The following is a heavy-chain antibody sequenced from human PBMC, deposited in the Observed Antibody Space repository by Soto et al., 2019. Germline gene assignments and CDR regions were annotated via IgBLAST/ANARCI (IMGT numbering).Heavy chain of an antibody. J-gene: IGHJ4*02. CDR3: AKKVGYYCWSGYGNIDY. CDR2: VSGSGTGT. Sequence: EVQLLESGGGLVQPGGSLRLSCAASGFTFSSYAMNWVRQAPGKGLERVSSVSGSGTGTYYADSVQGRFTISRDNSKNTLYLQMNSLRAEDTALYYCAKKVGYYCWSGYGNIDYWGQGTLVTVSS. D-gene: IGHD3-3*01. CDR1: GFTFSSYA. V-gene: IGHV3-23*01.